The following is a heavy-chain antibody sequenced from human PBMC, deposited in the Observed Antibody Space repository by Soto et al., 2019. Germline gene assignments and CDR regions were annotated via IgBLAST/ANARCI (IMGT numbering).Heavy chain of an antibody. Sequence: SETLSLTGTVYGGSISSGDYSWRWIRQPTGKGLEWIGYIYYSGSTYYNPSLKSRVTISVDTAKNQFSLKLSSVTAADTAVYYCARGYCSGGSCYWGSYYFDYWGQGTLVTVS. CDR1: GGSISSGDYS. V-gene: IGHV4-30-4*01. CDR2: IYYSGST. J-gene: IGHJ4*02. D-gene: IGHD2-15*01. CDR3: ARGYCSGGSCYWGSYYFDY.